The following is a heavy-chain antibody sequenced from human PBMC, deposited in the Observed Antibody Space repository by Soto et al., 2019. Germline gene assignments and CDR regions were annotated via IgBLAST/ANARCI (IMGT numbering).Heavy chain of an antibody. CDR3: FVMLLERPYTFVI. D-gene: IGHD1-1*01. Sequence: GGSLRLSCAASGFTFSSYGMHWVRQAPGEGLEWVSAISGSGGSTYYADSVKGRFTISGDNSKNTLYLQMSSLRADDTAVYYCFVMLLERPYTFVIGGKGTLVTV. J-gene: IGHJ3*02. CDR2: ISGSGGST. V-gene: IGHV3-23*01. CDR1: GFTFSSYG.